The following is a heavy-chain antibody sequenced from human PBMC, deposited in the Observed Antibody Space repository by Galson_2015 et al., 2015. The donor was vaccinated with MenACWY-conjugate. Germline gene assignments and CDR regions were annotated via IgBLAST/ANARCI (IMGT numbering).Heavy chain of an antibody. D-gene: IGHD2-2*01. CDR3: ARESAAATNVNSFDI. Sequence: SLRLSCAASGFTFSSYWMSWVRQAPGKGLEWVANINDEGGGEKYYVDSVKGLFSISRDNAKNSLYLQMSSLRAEDTAVYFCARESAAATNVNSFDIWGLGTLLTVSS. J-gene: IGHJ3*02. CDR1: GFTFSSYW. CDR2: INDEGGGEK. V-gene: IGHV3-7*01.